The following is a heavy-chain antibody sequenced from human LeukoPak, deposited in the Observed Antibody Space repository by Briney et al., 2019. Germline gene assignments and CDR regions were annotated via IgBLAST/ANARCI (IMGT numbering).Heavy chain of an antibody. CDR1: GFTFADYA. D-gene: IGHD6-13*01. V-gene: IGHV3-49*04. CDR3: TGHSRQLTDY. Sequence: PGGSLRLSCTGSGFTFADYAMSWVRQAPGKGLEWVGFIRSKTYGGTTEYAASVKGRFTISRDDSKSIAYVQMNSLKTEDTAVYYCTGHSRQLTDYWGQGTLVTVSS. CDR2: IRSKTYGGTT. J-gene: IGHJ4*02.